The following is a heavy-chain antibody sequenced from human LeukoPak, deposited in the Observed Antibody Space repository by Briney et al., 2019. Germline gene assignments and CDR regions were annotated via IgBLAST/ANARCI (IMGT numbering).Heavy chain of an antibody. D-gene: IGHD2-2*01. Sequence: GGSLRLSCAASGFTFSSYAMHWVRQAPGKGLEWVAVISYDGSNKYYADSVKGRFTISRDNSKNTLYLQMNSLRAEDTAVYYCARDSALVVPAALDYWGQGTLVTVSS. CDR2: ISYDGSNK. V-gene: IGHV3-30-3*01. CDR1: GFTFSSYA. CDR3: ARDSALVVPAALDY. J-gene: IGHJ4*02.